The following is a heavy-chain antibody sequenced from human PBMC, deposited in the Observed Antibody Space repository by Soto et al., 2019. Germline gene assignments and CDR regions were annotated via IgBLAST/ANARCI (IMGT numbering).Heavy chain of an antibody. CDR2: IYSDGST. CDR3: ARDCSSTSCYTPHYGMDV. J-gene: IGHJ6*02. CDR1: GFSVSGNY. D-gene: IGHD2-2*02. V-gene: IGHV3-53*01. Sequence: PGGSLRLSCAASGFSVSGNYMSWVRQAPGKGLEWVSVIYSDGSTYYADSVKGRFTISRDNSKNTLYLQMNSLRAEDTAVYYCARDCSSTSCYTPHYGMDVCGQGTTVTVSS.